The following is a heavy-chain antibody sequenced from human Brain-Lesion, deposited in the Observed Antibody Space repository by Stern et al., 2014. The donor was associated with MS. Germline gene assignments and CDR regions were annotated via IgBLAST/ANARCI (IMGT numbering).Heavy chain of an antibody. J-gene: IGHJ4*02. Sequence: QVQLQESGPGLVKPSETLSLTCTVSGGSISSSTYYWAWIRQPPGKGLEWIGNIYYSAFTYYNPFLKRRVTISVVMSNHQFSLKLVSVTAADTAIYYCARHDSVPRPSQLYSARDRGPGYFDYWGQGTLVTVSS. D-gene: IGHD1-26*01. V-gene: IGHV4-39*01. CDR1: GGSISSSTYY. CDR2: IYYSAFT. CDR3: ARHDSVPRPSQLYSARDRGPGYFDY.